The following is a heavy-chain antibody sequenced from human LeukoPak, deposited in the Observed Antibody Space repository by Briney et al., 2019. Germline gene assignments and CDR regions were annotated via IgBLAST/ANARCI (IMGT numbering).Heavy chain of an antibody. CDR3: ARDTTVTYGSGSYYYFDY. CDR1: GFTVSGNY. V-gene: IGHV3-66*02. J-gene: IGHJ4*02. CDR2: IYSGGST. D-gene: IGHD3-10*01. Sequence: GGSLRLSCAASGFTVSGNYMSWVRQAPGKGLQWVSIIYSGGSTYYADSVKGRFTISRDNSKNTLYLQMNSLRAEDTAVYYCARDTTVTYGSGSYYYFDYWGQGTLVTVSS.